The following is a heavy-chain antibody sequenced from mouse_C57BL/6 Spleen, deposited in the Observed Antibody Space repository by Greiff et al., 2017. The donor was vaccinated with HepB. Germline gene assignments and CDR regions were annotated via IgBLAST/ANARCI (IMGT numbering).Heavy chain of an antibody. Sequence: QVQLQQSGPELVKPGASVKLSCKASGYTFTSYDINWVKQRPGQGLEWIGWIYPRDGSTKYNEKFKGKDTLTVDTSSSTAYMELHSLTSEDSAVYFCARSPYYYGSSYWYFDVWGTGTTVTVSS. D-gene: IGHD1-1*01. CDR3: ARSPYYYGSSYWYFDV. V-gene: IGHV1-85*01. J-gene: IGHJ1*03. CDR1: GYTFTSYD. CDR2: IYPRDGST.